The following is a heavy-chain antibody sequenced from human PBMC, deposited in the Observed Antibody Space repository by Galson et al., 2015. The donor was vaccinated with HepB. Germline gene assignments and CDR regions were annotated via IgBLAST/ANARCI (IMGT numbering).Heavy chain of an antibody. CDR3: ARVLLWFGELFAPYDY. CDR1: GFTFSDYY. D-gene: IGHD3-10*01. Sequence: SLRLSCAASGFTFSDYYMSWIRQAPGKGLEWVSYISSSSYTNYADSMKGRFTISRDNAKNSLYLQMNSLRAEDTAVYYCARVLLWFGELFAPYDYWGQGTLVTVSS. CDR2: ISSSSYT. V-gene: IGHV3-11*06. J-gene: IGHJ4*02.